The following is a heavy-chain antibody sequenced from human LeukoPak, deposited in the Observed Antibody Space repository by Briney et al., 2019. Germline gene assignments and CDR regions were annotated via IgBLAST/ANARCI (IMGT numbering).Heavy chain of an antibody. V-gene: IGHV3-7*04. D-gene: IGHD1-26*01. CDR2: IKEDGSAK. Sequence: AGSLRLSCAASGFTFSTNWMSWVRQAPGKGLEWVANIKEDGSAKHYVYSVRGRFTISRDNAKNSLYLQMDTLRAEDTAVYYCARYSGSYGVVNWGQGTLVTVPS. CDR3: ARYSGSYGVVN. CDR1: GFTFSTNW. J-gene: IGHJ4*02.